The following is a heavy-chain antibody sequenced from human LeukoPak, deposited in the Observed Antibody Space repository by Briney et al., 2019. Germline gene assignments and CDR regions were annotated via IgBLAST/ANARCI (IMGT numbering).Heavy chain of an antibody. CDR1: GYTFTGYY. Sequence: GASVKVSCKASGYTFTGYYMHWVRQAPGQGLEWMGRINPNSGGTNYAQKFQGRVTMTRDTSISTAYMELSRLRSDDTAVYYCARKRSSSGYEYYFDYWGQGTLVTVSS. CDR2: INPNSGGT. V-gene: IGHV1-2*06. J-gene: IGHJ4*02. CDR3: ARKRSSSGYEYYFDY. D-gene: IGHD3-22*01.